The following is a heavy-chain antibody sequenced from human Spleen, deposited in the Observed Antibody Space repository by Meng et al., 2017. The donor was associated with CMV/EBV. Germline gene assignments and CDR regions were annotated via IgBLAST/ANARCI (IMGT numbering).Heavy chain of an antibody. CDR3: ARDRYKGFDY. CDR2: IVYDGSDK. V-gene: IGHV3-30*04. J-gene: IGHJ4*02. Sequence: GESLKISCAGSGFTFSRYAMHWVRQAPGKGLEWVAVIVYDGSDKYYADSVKGRFTISRDNSKNTLYLQMNSLRAEDTAVYYCARDRYKGFDYWGQGTLVTVSS. D-gene: IGHD1-14*01. CDR1: GFTFSRYA.